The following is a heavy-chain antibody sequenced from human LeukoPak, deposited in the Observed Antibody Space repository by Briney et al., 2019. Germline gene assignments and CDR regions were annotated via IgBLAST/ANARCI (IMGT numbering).Heavy chain of an antibody. CDR3: ARERGYNGYGIDH. CDR2: IYYSGSI. D-gene: IGHD5-12*01. V-gene: IGHV4-39*07. CDR1: GGSISSSSYY. Sequence: SETLSLTCTVSGGSISSSSYYWGWIRQPPGKGLEWIGSIYYSGSIYYNPSLKSRVTISVDTSKNQLSLKLRSVTAADTAVYYCARERGYNGYGIDHWGQGTLVTVSS. J-gene: IGHJ4*02.